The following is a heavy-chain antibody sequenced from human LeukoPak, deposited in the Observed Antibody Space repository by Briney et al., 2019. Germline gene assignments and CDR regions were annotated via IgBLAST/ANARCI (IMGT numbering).Heavy chain of an antibody. CDR3: AREETSLTRFDY. Sequence: PSETLSLTCTVSGGSISSGDYYWSWIRQPPGKGLEWIGYIYYSGSTYYNPSLKSRVTISVDTSKNQFSLKLSSETAADTAVYYCAREETSLTRFDYWGQGTLVTVSS. D-gene: IGHD2-2*01. CDR2: IYYSGST. V-gene: IGHV4-30-4*01. CDR1: GGSISSGDYY. J-gene: IGHJ4*02.